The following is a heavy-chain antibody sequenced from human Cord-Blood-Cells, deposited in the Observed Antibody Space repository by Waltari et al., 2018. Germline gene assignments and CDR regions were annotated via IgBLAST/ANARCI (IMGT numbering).Heavy chain of an antibody. J-gene: IGHJ3*02. CDR1: GFIVRRDW. CDR2: IKQDGSEK. V-gene: IGHV3-7*01. Sequence: EVQLVESGGGLVQPGGSLTLSCAASGFIVRRDWMTWVRQAPGKGLEWVANIKQDGSEKYYVDSVKGRFTISRDNAKNSLYLQMNSLRAEDTAVYYCARSIEGAFDIWGQGTMVTVSS. CDR3: ARSIEGAFDI.